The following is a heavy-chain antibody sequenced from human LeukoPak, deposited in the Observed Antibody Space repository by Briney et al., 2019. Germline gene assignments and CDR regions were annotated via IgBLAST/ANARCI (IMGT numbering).Heavy chain of an antibody. V-gene: IGHV3-11*04. CDR1: GFTFSDYY. CDR3: ARGNGNVGGRLDP. CDR2: ISDSGSTR. D-gene: IGHD4-23*01. Sequence: KSGGSLRLSCAASGFTFSDYYMSWIRQAPGKGLEWVSYISDSGSTRYYADSMGGRFTISRDHSKNTLYLQMTNLRVDDTAIYYCARGNGNVGGRLDPWGQGTRVTVSS. J-gene: IGHJ5*02.